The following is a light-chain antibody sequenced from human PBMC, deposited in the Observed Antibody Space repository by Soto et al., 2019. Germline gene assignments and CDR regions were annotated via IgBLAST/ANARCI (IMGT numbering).Light chain of an antibody. CDR3: LQYGSSLT. CDR1: QSVSSSH. V-gene: IGKV3-20*01. Sequence: DIVLTQSPGTLSLSPGERATLSCRASQSVSSSHLAWYQQKPGQAPRLFIYGASSRATGIPDRFIGSGSGTDFTLTISRLQPEDFAVYYCLQYGSSLTFGGWTKVEI. CDR2: GAS. J-gene: IGKJ4*01.